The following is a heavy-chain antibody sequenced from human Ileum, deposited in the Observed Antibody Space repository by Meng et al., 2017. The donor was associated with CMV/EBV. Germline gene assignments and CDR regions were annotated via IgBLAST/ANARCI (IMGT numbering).Heavy chain of an antibody. Sequence: QVHLQQSGPGLVKPSQTLSLTCAISGDSVSSNSAAWNWVRQSPSTGLEWLGRTYYRSKWYNDYAVSVKSRITINPDTSKNHFSLQLNSVTPEDTAVYYCAISPNQDPGPWGQGTLVTVSS. D-gene: IGHD1-14*01. CDR2: TYYRSKWYN. CDR3: AISPNQDPGP. J-gene: IGHJ5*02. CDR1: GDSVSSNSAA. V-gene: IGHV6-1*01.